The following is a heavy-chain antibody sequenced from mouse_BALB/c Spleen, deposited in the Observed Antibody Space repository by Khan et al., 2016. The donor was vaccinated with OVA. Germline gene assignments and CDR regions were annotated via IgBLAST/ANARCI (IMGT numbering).Heavy chain of an antibody. D-gene: IGHD2-1*01. CDR2: ISSDGDYT. V-gene: IGHV5-9-3*01. CDR3: ARSPYGNFAY. J-gene: IGHJ3*01. CDR1: GFTFSTYA. Sequence: EVQLLETGGGLVKPGGSLKLSCAASGFTFSTYAMSWVRQTPEKRLEWVATISSDGDYTYYPDNVTGRFTISRDHAKNTLYLQMSSLRSEDTAMYYCARSPYGNFAYWGQGTLVTVSA.